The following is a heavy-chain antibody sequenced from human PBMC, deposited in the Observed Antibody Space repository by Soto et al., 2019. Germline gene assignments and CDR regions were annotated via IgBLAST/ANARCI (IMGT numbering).Heavy chain of an antibody. CDR2: IKVDGSEK. CDR3: AGVAV. Sequence: EVQLVESGGGFVQPGGSLRLSCAASGFTFSNYWMSWVRQAPGKGLEWVANIKVDGSEKYYVDSVKGRFTISRDNAKNSLYLQMNSLRAEDTTVYYCAGVAVRGQGTLVTVSS. D-gene: IGHD6-19*01. J-gene: IGHJ4*02. CDR1: GFTFSNYW. V-gene: IGHV3-7*05.